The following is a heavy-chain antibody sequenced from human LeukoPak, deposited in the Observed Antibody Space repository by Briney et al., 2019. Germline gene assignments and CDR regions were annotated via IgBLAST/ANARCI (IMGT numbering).Heavy chain of an antibody. CDR3: ARVRRDRYGDRPFDY. CDR1: GGSISSNSYY. J-gene: IGHJ4*02. Sequence: SETLSLTCTVSGGSISSNSYYWGWLRQPPGKGLEGLGSIYYSGSTYYNPSLKSRVTISVDTSKNQFSLKVRSVTAADTAVYSCARVRRDRYGDRPFDYWGQGTLVTVSS. D-gene: IGHD5-18*01. CDR2: IYYSGST. V-gene: IGHV4-39*01.